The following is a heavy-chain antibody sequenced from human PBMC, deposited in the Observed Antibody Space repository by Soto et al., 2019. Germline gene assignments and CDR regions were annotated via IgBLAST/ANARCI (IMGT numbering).Heavy chain of an antibody. V-gene: IGHV3-21*01. Sequence: TGGSLRLSCAASVFTFSSYSMNWVRQAPGKGPEWVSSISSSGTYTHYADSVKGRFTISRDNAKNSLYLQMNSLRADDTAVYYCARVGCSGGSCSSRGDFYYGMDVWGQGTTVTVSS. CDR2: ISSSGTYT. D-gene: IGHD2-15*01. CDR1: VFTFSSYS. J-gene: IGHJ6*02. CDR3: ARVGCSGGSCSSRGDFYYGMDV.